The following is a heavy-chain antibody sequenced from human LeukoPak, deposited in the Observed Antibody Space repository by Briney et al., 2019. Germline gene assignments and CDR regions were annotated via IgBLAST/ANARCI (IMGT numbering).Heavy chain of an antibody. CDR3: ARGDNYYGSGSSYYFDC. D-gene: IGHD3-10*01. J-gene: IGHJ4*02. CDR1: GGSLSTGGYY. V-gene: IGHV4-30-4*01. Sequence: SETLSLTCTVSGGSLSTGGYYWSWIRQPPGRGLEWIGYISYSGGTYYNPSLKSRFSISLDASKSQFSLKMTSVTAADTAVYYCARGDNYYGSGSSYYFDCWAQGTLVTVSS. CDR2: ISYSGGT.